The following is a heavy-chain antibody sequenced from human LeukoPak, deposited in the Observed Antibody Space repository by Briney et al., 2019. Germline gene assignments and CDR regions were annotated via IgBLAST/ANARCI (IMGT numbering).Heavy chain of an antibody. J-gene: IGHJ4*02. V-gene: IGHV3-74*01. CDR1: GFTFRSYW. CDR3: ASPYSGSYYGFDY. D-gene: IGHD1-26*01. CDR2: INSDGYST. Sequence: GGSLRLSXAASGFTFRSYWMHWVRQAPGKGLVWVSRINSDGYSTSYAGSVKGRFTISRDNAKNTLYLQMNSLRAEDTAMYYCASPYSGSYYGFDYWGQGTLVTVSS.